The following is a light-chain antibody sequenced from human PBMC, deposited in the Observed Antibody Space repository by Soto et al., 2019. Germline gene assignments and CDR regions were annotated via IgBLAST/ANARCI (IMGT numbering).Light chain of an antibody. V-gene: IGKV3-15*01. CDR2: GAS. CDR1: QSVNSN. Sequence: EIVMTQSPATLSVSPGERATLSCRASQSVNSNLAWYQQKPGQAPRLLLSGASTRATGIPARFSGSGSETEFTLTISSLQSEDFAVYYCQQYNNWWTVGQGTKVEMK. J-gene: IGKJ1*01. CDR3: QQYNNWWT.